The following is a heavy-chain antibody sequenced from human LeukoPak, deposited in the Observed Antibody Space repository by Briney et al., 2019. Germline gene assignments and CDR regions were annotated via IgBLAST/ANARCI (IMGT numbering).Heavy chain of an antibody. D-gene: IGHD1-26*01. CDR2: IYSAGDT. CDR3: ATRSGTYYY. V-gene: IGHV3-53*01. J-gene: IGHJ4*02. Sequence: GGSLRLSCAASGFTFSSYSMNWVRQAPGKGLEWVSGIYSAGDTYYADPVKGRFTISRDSSKNTLYLQVNSLRADDTAVYYCATRSGTYYYWGQGTLVTVSS. CDR1: GFTFSSYS.